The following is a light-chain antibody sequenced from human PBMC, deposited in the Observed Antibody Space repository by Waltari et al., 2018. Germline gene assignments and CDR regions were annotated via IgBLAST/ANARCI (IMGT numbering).Light chain of an antibody. J-gene: IGLJ3*02. CDR1: GSVVGDYNY. CDR3: CSSAGTWV. V-gene: IGLV2-11*01. CDR2: DVA. Sequence: QHALTQPRPVPGSPGQSVTISCTGPGSVVGDYNYVSWYQQHPGKAPNLVIFDVAKLPSGLPDRFSGSKSGNSASLTVSGLQAEDEADYYCCSSAGTWVFGGGTKLTVL.